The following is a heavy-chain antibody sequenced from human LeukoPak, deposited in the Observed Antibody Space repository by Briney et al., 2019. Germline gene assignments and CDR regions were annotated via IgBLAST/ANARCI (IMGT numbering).Heavy chain of an antibody. CDR2: IYYSGST. CDR3: ARAGELLWYNWFDP. CDR1: GGSISSSSYY. V-gene: IGHV4-39*07. Sequence: RSSETLSLTCTVSGGSISSSSYYWGWIRQPPGKGLEWIGSIYYSGSTYYNPSLKSRVTISVDTSKNQFSLKLSSVTAADTAVYYCARAGELLWYNWFDPWGQGTLVTVSS. D-gene: IGHD3-10*01. J-gene: IGHJ5*02.